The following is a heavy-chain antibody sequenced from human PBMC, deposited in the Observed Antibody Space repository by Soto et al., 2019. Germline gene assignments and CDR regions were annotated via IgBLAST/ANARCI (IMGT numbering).Heavy chain of an antibody. D-gene: IGHD7-27*01. CDR3: AHRPSKPVVTPWGWFDP. V-gene: IGHV2-5*02. J-gene: IGHJ5*02. Sequence: QITLKESGPTLVKPTQTLTLTCTFSGFSLSTSGVGVGWIRQPPGKALEWLALIYWDDDKRYSPSLKSRLTITKDPSKNQVVLTMTNMDPVDTATYYCAHRPSKPVVTPWGWFDPWGQGTLVTVSS. CDR2: IYWDDDK. CDR1: GFSLSTSGVG.